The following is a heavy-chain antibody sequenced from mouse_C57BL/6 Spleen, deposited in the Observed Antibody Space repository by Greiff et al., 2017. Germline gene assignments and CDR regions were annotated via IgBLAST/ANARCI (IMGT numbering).Heavy chain of an antibody. CDR1: GYTFTGYW. CDR2: ILPGSGST. Sequence: VQLQQSGAELMKPGASVKLSCKATGYTFTGYWIEWVKQRPGHGLEWIGEILPGSGSTNYNEKFKGKATLTVDTSSSTAYMELHSLTSEDSAVYFCARTGKRDYFDYWGQGTTLTVSS. D-gene: IGHD2-1*01. J-gene: IGHJ2*01. V-gene: IGHV1-9*01. CDR3: ARTGKRDYFDY.